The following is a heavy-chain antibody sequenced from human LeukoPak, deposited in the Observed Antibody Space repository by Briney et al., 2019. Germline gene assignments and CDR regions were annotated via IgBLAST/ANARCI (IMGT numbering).Heavy chain of an antibody. D-gene: IGHD3-22*01. J-gene: IGHJ4*02. CDR2: ISSSSSTI. V-gene: IGHV3-48*01. Sequence: GGSLRLSCAASGFTFSSYSMNWVRQAPGKGLEWVSYISSSSSTIYYADSVKGRFTISRDNSKNTLYLQMNSLRAEDTALYYCAATFYFDSSACSPYYFDYWGQGTLVTVSS. CDR1: GFTFSSYS. CDR3: AATFYFDSSACSPYYFDY.